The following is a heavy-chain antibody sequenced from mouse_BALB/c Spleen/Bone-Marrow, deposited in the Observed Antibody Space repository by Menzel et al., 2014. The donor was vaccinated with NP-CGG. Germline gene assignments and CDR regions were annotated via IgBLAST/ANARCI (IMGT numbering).Heavy chain of an antibody. CDR3: ARGDYYGGSFFAY. Sequence: AQLQQSAADLVKPGASVKLSCTASGFNIKDTYMHWVKQRPEQGLEWIGRIDPANGNTKYDPKFQGKATITADTSSNTAYLQLSSLTSEDTAVYYCARGDYYGGSFFAYWGPGTLVTPSA. CDR1: GFNIKDTY. V-gene: IGHV14-3*02. J-gene: IGHJ3*01. CDR2: IDPANGNT. D-gene: IGHD1-1*01.